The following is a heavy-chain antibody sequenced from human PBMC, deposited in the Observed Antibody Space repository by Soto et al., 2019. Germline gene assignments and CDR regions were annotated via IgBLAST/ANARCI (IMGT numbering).Heavy chain of an antibody. D-gene: IGHD3-10*01. CDR3: AREEVVRRVRLRGPFDP. Sequence: SETLSLTCTVSGGSISSGSYYWSWIRQHPGKGLEWIGYIYYSGSTYYNPSLKSRVTISVDTSKNQFSLKLSSVTAADTAVYYCAREEVVRRVRLRGPFDPWGQGTLVTVSS. CDR1: GGSISSGSYY. J-gene: IGHJ5*02. CDR2: IYYSGST. V-gene: IGHV4-31*03.